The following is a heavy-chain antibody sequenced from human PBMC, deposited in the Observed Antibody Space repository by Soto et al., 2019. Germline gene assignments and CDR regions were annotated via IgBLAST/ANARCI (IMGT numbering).Heavy chain of an antibody. CDR2: ISRDGNTK. CDR1: GFTLSNNG. CDR3: ARELASGN. Sequence: QVQLVESGGGVVQPGRSLRLSCAASGFTLSNNGMHWVRQAPGKGLEWVAVISRDGNTKFYADSVKGRFAISKDNSENTLYLQMNSLRLEDTAEYFCARELASGNWGQGTLVTVSS. D-gene: IGHD3-10*01. J-gene: IGHJ4*02. V-gene: IGHV3-30*03.